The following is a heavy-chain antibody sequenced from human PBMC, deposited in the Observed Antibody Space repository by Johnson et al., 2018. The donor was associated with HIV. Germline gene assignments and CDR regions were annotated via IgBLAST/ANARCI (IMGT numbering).Heavy chain of an antibody. CDR3: ARGQGGAIPHDAFDI. V-gene: IGHV3-64*01. J-gene: IGHJ3*02. CDR2: ISRKGGST. Sequence: VQLVESGGGLVQPGGSLRLSCAASGFTFSSYAMHWVRQAPGKGLDYVSAISRKGGSTYYANSVKGRFTISRDNSKNTLYLQMGSLRAEDMAVYYCARGQGGAIPHDAFDIWGKGQWSPSLQ. CDR1: GFTFSSYA. D-gene: IGHD3-16*01.